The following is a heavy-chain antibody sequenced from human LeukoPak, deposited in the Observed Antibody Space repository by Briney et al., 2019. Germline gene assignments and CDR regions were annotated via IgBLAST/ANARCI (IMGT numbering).Heavy chain of an antibody. Sequence: GGSLRLSCAASGFTFSDYYMSWIRQAPGKGLEWVSYISSSGSTIYYADSVKGRFTISRHNGKDSLYLQMNSLRAEDTAVYYCVRDDALGYCSSTNCYTENWFDPWGQGTLVTVSS. V-gene: IGHV3-11*04. J-gene: IGHJ5*02. CDR1: GFTFSDYY. CDR3: VRDDALGYCSSTNCYTENWFDP. CDR2: ISSSGSTI. D-gene: IGHD2-2*02.